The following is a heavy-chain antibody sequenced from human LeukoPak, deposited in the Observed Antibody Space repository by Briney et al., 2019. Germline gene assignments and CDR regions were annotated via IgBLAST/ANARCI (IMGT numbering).Heavy chain of an antibody. Sequence: GGSLRLSCAASGFTFSSYAMSWVRQAPGKGLERVSGISGSGGSTYYADSEKGRFTISRDNSKNTLYLQMNNLRAEDTAVYYCAKEGSSTSCYGPRCGMDVWGQGTTVTVSS. J-gene: IGHJ6*02. CDR2: ISGSGGST. D-gene: IGHD2-2*01. CDR1: GFTFSSYA. CDR3: AKEGSSTSCYGPRCGMDV. V-gene: IGHV3-23*01.